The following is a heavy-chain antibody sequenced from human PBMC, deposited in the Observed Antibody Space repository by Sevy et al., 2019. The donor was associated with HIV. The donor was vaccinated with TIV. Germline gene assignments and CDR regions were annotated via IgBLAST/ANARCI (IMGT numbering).Heavy chain of an antibody. Sequence: GGSLRLSCAASGFTIRTYNMNWVRQAPGKGLEWVSAISSSSTYIYYADSVKGRFTISRDNAKNSLYLQMSSLRAEDTAVYYCARDLVLPATTDYFYYGMDVWGQGTTVTVSS. J-gene: IGHJ6*02. V-gene: IGHV3-21*01. CDR3: ARDLVLPATTDYFYYGMDV. CDR2: ISSSSTYI. D-gene: IGHD2-15*01. CDR1: GFTIRTYN.